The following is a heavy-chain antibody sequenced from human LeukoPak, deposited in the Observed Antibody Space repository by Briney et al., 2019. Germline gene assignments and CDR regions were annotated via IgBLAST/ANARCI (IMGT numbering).Heavy chain of an antibody. Sequence: ASVKVSCKASGYTFTGYYMHWVRQAPGQGLEWMGGIIPIFGTANYAQKFQGRVTITADESTSTAYMELSSLRSEDTAVYYCVRGGTDGYRDFDYWGQGTLVTVSS. V-gene: IGHV1-69*13. CDR2: IIPIFGTA. CDR1: GYTFTGYY. CDR3: VRGGTDGYRDFDY. J-gene: IGHJ4*02. D-gene: IGHD5-24*01.